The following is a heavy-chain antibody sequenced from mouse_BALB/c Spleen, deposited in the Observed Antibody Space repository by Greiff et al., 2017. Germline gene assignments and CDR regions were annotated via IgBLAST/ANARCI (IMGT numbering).Heavy chain of an antibody. Sequence: VQLKESGAELVKPGASVKLSCTASGFNTKDTYMHWVKQRPEQGLEWIGRIDPANGNTKYDPKFQGKATITADTSSNTAYLQLSSLTSEDTAVFYCARMGGMITPYYAMDYWGQGTSVTVSS. CDR3: ARMGGMITPYYAMDY. D-gene: IGHD2-4*01. V-gene: IGHV14-3*02. CDR1: GFNTKDTY. CDR2: IDPANGNT. J-gene: IGHJ4*01.